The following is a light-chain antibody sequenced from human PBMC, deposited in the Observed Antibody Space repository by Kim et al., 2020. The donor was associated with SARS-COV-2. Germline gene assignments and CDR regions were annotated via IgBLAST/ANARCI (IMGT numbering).Light chain of an antibody. CDR2: DVS. CDR3: CSYAGSYLVV. Sequence: QSVTISCTGTSSDVGGYNYVSWYQQHPGKAPKLMIYDVSKRPSGVPDRFSGSKSGNTASLTISGLQAEDEADYYCCSYAGSYLVVFGGGTKLTV. J-gene: IGLJ2*01. CDR1: SSDVGGYNY. V-gene: IGLV2-11*01.